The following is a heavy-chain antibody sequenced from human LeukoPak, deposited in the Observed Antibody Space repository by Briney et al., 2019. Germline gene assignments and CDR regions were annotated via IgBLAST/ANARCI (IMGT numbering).Heavy chain of an antibody. Sequence: GGSLRLSCAASGFTFSSYWMHWVRQAPGKGLVWVSRINSDGSSTSYADSVKGRFTISRDNSKNTLYLQMNSLRAEDTAVYYCAREGPRGNSQFDYWGQGTLVTVSS. D-gene: IGHD2/OR15-2a*01. CDR1: GFTFSSYW. J-gene: IGHJ4*02. V-gene: IGHV3-74*01. CDR2: INSDGSST. CDR3: AREGPRGNSQFDY.